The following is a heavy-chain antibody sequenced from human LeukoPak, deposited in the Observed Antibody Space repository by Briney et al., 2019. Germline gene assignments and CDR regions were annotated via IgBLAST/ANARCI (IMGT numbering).Heavy chain of an antibody. V-gene: IGHV4-59*01. CDR1: GGSISSYY. Sequence: SETLSLTCTVSGGSISSYYWSWIRQPPGKGLEWIGYIYYSGSTNYNPSLKSRVPTSVDTSKNQFSLKLSSVTAADTAVYYCARVVAARTYYMDVWGKGTTVTVSS. CDR3: ARVVAARTYYMDV. D-gene: IGHD6-6*01. J-gene: IGHJ6*03. CDR2: IYYSGST.